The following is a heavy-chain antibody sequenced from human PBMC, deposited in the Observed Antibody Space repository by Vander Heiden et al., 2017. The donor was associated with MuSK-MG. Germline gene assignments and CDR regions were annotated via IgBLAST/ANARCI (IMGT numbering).Heavy chain of an antibody. J-gene: IGHJ4*02. CDR3: ARVGYGDYGAGDY. V-gene: IGHV4-34*01. Sequence: QVQLQQWGAGLLKPSETLSLTCPVHGGSFSGYYWSWIRQPPGKGLEWIGEINHSGSTNYNPSLKSRVTISVDTSKNQFSLKLSSVTAADTAVYYCARVGYGDYGAGDYWGQGTLVTVSS. D-gene: IGHD4-17*01. CDR1: GGSFSGYY. CDR2: INHSGST.